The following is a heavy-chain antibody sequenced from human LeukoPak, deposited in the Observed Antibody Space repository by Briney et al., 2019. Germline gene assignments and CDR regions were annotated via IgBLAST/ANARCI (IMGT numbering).Heavy chain of an antibody. CDR2: ISGSGTYI. CDR3: ARMPHYGDLNYSFDY. V-gene: IGHV3-21*01. D-gene: IGHD4-17*01. J-gene: IGHJ4*02. Sequence: KSGGSLRLSCAASGFTFSDYTMHWVRQAPGKGLEWVSSISGSGTYIYYADSMKSRFTISGDNAKNSVSLQMNSLRAEDTAVYYCARMPHYGDLNYSFDYWGQGTLVTVSS. CDR1: GFTFSDYT.